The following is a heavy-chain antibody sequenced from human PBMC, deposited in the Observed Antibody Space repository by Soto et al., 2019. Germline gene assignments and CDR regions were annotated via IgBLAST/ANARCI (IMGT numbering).Heavy chain of an antibody. CDR1: GGSISSGGYY. J-gene: IGHJ3*02. V-gene: IGHV4-31*03. CDR3: ARDGGGCTNGVCYTGAFDI. CDR2: IYYSGST. D-gene: IGHD2-8*01. Sequence: QVQLQESGPGLVKPSQTLSLTCTVSGGSISSGGYYWSWIRQHPGKGLEWIGYIYYSGSTYYNPSLKSRVTISVDTSKNPFSLKLSSVTAADTAVYYCARDGGGCTNGVCYTGAFDIWGQGTMVTVSS.